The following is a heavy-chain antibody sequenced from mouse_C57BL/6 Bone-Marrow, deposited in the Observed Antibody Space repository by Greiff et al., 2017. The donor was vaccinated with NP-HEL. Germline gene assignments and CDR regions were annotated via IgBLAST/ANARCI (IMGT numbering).Heavy chain of an antibody. Sequence: EVQGVESGGGLVQPKGSLKLSCAASGFSFNTYAMNWVRQAPGKGLEWVARIRSKSNNYATYYADSVKDRFTISRDDSESMLYLQMNNLKTEDTAMYCCVRQWYGNSFAYWGQGTLVTVSA. V-gene: IGHV10-1*01. CDR2: IRSKSNNYAT. CDR3: VRQWYGNSFAY. J-gene: IGHJ3*01. CDR1: GFSFNTYA. D-gene: IGHD2-10*02.